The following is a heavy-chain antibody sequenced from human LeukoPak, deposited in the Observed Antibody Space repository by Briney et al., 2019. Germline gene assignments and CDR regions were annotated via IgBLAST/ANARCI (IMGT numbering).Heavy chain of an antibody. CDR3: ARSQSGDGYNYDY. CDR1: GFTFSSYS. Sequence: PGGSLRLSCAASGFTFSSYSMNWVRQAPGKGLEWVSYISSSSSTIYYADSVKGRFTISRDNAKNSLYLQMNSLRAEDTAVYYCARSQSGDGYNYDYWGQGTLVTVSS. CDR2: ISSSSSTI. J-gene: IGHJ4*02. V-gene: IGHV3-48*01. D-gene: IGHD5-24*01.